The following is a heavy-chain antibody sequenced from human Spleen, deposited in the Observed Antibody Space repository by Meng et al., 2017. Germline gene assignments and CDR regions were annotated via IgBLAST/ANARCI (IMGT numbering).Heavy chain of an antibody. D-gene: IGHD2-15*01. J-gene: IGHJ4*02. V-gene: IGHV1-18*01. CDR2: FVNYVDT. CDR1: GYTFGSYG. Sequence: QAQLVQSGAEVKKPGASVRVSCKASGYTFGSYGICWVRQAPGQGLEWMGWFVNYVDTYPAPKFQGRVTMTTDTHTNTAFMELRSLTSDDTAVYYCASGTPGRSYCDYWGQGTLVTSPQ. CDR3: ASGTPGRSYCDY.